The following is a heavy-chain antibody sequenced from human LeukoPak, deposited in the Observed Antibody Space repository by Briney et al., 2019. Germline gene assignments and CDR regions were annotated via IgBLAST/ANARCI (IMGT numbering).Heavy chain of an antibody. CDR3: ARDSQPLGPSDY. V-gene: IGHV4-34*01. CDR1: GGSFSGYY. CDR2: INHSGST. D-gene: IGHD6-13*01. Sequence: SETLSLTCAVYGGSFSGYYWSWIRQPPGKGLEWIGEINHSGSTNYNPSLKSRVTISVDTSKNQFSLKLSSVTAADTAVYYCARDSQPLGPSDYWGQGTLVTVSS. J-gene: IGHJ4*02.